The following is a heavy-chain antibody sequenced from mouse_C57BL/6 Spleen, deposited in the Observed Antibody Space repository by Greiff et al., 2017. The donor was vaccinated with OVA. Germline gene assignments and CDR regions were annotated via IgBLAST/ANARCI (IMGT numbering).Heavy chain of an antibody. J-gene: IGHJ2*01. CDR1: GYTFTSYG. CDR3: ARIPADYYGSSYEYYFDY. V-gene: IGHV1-58*01. CDR2: IYIGNGYT. Sequence: EVQLQQSGAELVRPGSSVKMSCKTSGYTFTSYGINWVKQRPGQGLEWIGYIYIGNGYTEYNEKFKGKATLTSETSSSTAYMQLSSLTSEDSAIYFCARIPADYYGSSYEYYFDYWGQGTTLTVSS. D-gene: IGHD1-1*01.